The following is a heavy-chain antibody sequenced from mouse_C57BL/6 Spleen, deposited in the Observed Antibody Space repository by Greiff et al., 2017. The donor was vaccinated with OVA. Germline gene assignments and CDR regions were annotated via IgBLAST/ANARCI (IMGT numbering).Heavy chain of an antibody. CDR3: TSVVARMDY. CDR1: GFNIKDYY. V-gene: IGHV14-1*01. J-gene: IGHJ4*01. D-gene: IGHD1-1*01. CDR2: IDPEDGDT. Sequence: EVKLVESGAELVRPGASVKLSCTASGFNIKDYYMHWVKQRPEQGLEWIGRIDPEDGDTEYAPKFQGKATMNADTSSNTAYLQLSSLTSEDTAVYYCTSVVARMDYWGQGTSVTVSS.